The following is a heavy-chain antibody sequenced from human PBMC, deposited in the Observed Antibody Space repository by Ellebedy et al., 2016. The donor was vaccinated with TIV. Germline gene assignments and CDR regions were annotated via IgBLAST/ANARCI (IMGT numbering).Heavy chain of an antibody. Sequence: GESLKISCAASGSTFSGSAMHWVRQASGKGLEWVGRIRSKANSYATEYTASVNGRFTNSRDDSKNTAYLQMNSLETEDTAVYYCAITYYYDSSGYTIDYWGQGTLVTVTS. CDR2: IRSKANSYAT. CDR1: GSTFSGSA. V-gene: IGHV3-73*01. D-gene: IGHD3-22*01. CDR3: AITYYYDSSGYTIDY. J-gene: IGHJ4*02.